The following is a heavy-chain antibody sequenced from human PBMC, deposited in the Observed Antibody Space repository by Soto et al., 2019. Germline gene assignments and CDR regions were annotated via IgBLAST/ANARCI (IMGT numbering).Heavy chain of an antibody. V-gene: IGHV5-51*01. Sequence: PGESLKISCKGSGYSFTSYWIGWVRQMPGKGLEWMGIIYPGDSDTRYSPSFQGQVTISADKSISTAYLQWSSLKASDTAMYYCARHHRKYSGYDYILPRHYYYYYMDVWGKGTTVTVSS. CDR1: GYSFTSYW. J-gene: IGHJ6*03. CDR3: ARHHRKYSGYDYILPRHYYYYYMDV. D-gene: IGHD5-12*01. CDR2: IYPGDSDT.